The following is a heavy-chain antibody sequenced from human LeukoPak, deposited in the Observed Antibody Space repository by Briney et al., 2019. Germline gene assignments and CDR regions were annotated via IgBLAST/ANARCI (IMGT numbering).Heavy chain of an antibody. V-gene: IGHV3-23*01. Sequence: GGSLRLSCAASGFTFSSYAMSWVRQAPGKGLEWVSAISGSGGSTYYADSVEGRFTISRDNSKNTLYLQMNSLRAEDTAVYYCAKDLTIFGVVISNFDYWGQGTLVTVSS. CDR1: GFTFSSYA. CDR3: AKDLTIFGVVISNFDY. D-gene: IGHD3-3*01. CDR2: ISGSGGST. J-gene: IGHJ4*02.